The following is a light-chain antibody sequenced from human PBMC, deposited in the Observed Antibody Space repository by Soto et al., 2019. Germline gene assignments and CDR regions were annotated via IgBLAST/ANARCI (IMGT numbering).Light chain of an antibody. V-gene: IGKV3-20*01. J-gene: IGKJ1*01. Sequence: ESVLTQSPGTLSLSPGEGATLSCRASQSVSTNFFAWYQQKPGQAPRLLIYGASTRATGIPDRFSGSGSGTDFTLTISRLEPEDFAVYYCQQYGTSSSTFAQGTKVDIK. CDR2: GAS. CDR1: QSVSTNF. CDR3: QQYGTSSST.